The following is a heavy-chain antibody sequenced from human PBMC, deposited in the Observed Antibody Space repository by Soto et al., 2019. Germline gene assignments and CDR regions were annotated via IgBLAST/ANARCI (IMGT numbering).Heavy chain of an antibody. V-gene: IGHV3-23*01. CDR3: ASREYYNLWSGYPFDY. J-gene: IGHJ4*02. CDR1: GFTFSSHA. D-gene: IGHD3-3*01. CDR2: ISGSGGST. Sequence: GGSLRLSCAASGFTFSSHAMSWVRQAPGKGLEWVSAISGSGGSTYYADSVMGRFTITRDNSKNTLYLQMISLRAEDTAVYYYASREYYNLWSGYPFDYWGQGTLVTVSS.